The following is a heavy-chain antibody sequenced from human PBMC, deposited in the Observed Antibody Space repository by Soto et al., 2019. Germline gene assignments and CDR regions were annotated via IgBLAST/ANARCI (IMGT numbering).Heavy chain of an antibody. CDR1: GFTFSSYA. CDR3: AEVLRFLGWFDP. D-gene: IGHD3-16*01. V-gene: IGHV3-23*01. J-gene: IGHJ5*02. Sequence: GGSLRLSCAASGFTFSSYAMSWVRQAPGKGLEWVSAISGSGGSTYYADSVKGRFTISRDNSKNTLYLQMNSLRAEDTALYYCAEVLRFLGWFDPWGQGTLVTVSS. CDR2: ISGSGGST.